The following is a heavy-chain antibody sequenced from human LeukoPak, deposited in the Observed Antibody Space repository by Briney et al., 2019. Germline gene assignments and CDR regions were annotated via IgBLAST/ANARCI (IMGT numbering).Heavy chain of an antibody. D-gene: IGHD1-1*01. J-gene: IGHJ3*01. CDR3: ATSRGYTYRDDFDV. Sequence: GESLKISCKGSGYSFTSYWVGWVRQMPGKGLEWMGIIYPGDSNTRYSPSFQGQVTISVDKSISTAYVQWSSLKASDTAMYYCATSRGYTYRDDFDVWGQGTMVTVSS. CDR1: GYSFTSYW. CDR2: IYPGDSNT. V-gene: IGHV5-51*01.